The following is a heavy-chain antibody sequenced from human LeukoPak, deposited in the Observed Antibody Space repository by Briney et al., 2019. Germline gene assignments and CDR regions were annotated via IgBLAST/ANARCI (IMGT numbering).Heavy chain of an antibody. V-gene: IGHV3-23*01. J-gene: IGHJ4*02. D-gene: IGHD2-15*01. CDR3: AKTPPRYCSGGSCYDY. CDR1: GFTFSSYA. Sequence: KTGGSLRLSCTASGFTFSSYAMSWVRQAPGKGLEWVSGISGSGGNTYHADSVKGRFTISRDNSKNTLYLQMKSLRAEDTAVYYCAKTPPRYCSGGSCYDYWGQGTLVTVSS. CDR2: ISGSGGNT.